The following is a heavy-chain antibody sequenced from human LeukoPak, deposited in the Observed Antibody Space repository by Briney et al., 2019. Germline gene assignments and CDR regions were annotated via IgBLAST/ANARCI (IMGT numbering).Heavy chain of an antibody. V-gene: IGHV3-21*04. D-gene: IGHD6-19*01. CDR2: ISTSSSYI. J-gene: IGHJ4*02. CDR1: GFTFNRYN. Sequence: PGGSLRLSCAASGFTFNRYNMNWVRRAPGKGLEWVSSISTSSSYIYYADSVRGRFTISRDNAKNSLYLQMNSLRAEDTAVYYCAKGDREQWLIPLGYWGQGTLVTVSS. CDR3: AKGDREQWLIPLGY.